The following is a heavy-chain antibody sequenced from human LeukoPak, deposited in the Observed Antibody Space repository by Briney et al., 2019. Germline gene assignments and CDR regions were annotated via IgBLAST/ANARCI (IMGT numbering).Heavy chain of an antibody. Sequence: PGGSLRHSCGASGITFSSYSMNWVRQAPGKGLEWVSYISSSGSTKYYADSVKGRFTISRDNAGNSLYLQMNSLRAEDTAVYFCARGGLSIMGYWGQGTLVTVSS. CDR3: ARGGLSIMGY. CDR2: ISSSGSTK. D-gene: IGHD2/OR15-2a*01. J-gene: IGHJ4*02. CDR1: GITFSSYS. V-gene: IGHV3-48*01.